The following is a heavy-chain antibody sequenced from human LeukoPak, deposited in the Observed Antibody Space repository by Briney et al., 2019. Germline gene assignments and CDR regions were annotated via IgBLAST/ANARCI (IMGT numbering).Heavy chain of an antibody. CDR2: IYYSGST. CDR1: GGSISSSSYY. CDR3: ARLGYSYGFSG. Sequence: ASETLSLTCTVPGGSISSSSYYWGWIRQPPGKGLEWIGSIYYSGSTYYNPSLKSRFTISVDTSKNQFSLKLSSVTAADTAVFYCARLGYSYGFSGWGQGTLVTVSS. J-gene: IGHJ4*02. D-gene: IGHD5-18*01. V-gene: IGHV4-39*01.